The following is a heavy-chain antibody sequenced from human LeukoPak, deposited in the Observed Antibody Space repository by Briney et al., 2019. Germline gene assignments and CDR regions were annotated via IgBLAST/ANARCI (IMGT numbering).Heavy chain of an antibody. V-gene: IGHV3-74*01. CDR1: GLTLSGYW. CDR3: ARARGNTYGYFEY. Sequence: GGSLRLSCAASGLTLSGYWMHWVRQAPGKGLVWVSRINGDASSTSYADSVKGRFTISRDNAKSTLYLQMNSLRVQDTAVYYCARARGNTYGYFEYWGQGTLVTVSS. CDR2: INGDASST. J-gene: IGHJ4*02. D-gene: IGHD5-18*01.